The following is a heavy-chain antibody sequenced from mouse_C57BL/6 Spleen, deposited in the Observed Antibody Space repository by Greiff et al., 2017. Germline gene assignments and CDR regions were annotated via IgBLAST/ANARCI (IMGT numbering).Heavy chain of an antibody. V-gene: IGHV1-55*01. CDR1: GYTFTSYW. J-gene: IGHJ2*01. CDR3: ARGDYYGSSYYFDY. CDR2: IYPGSGST. Sequence: QVQLQQPGAELVKPGASVKMSCKASGYTFTSYWITWVKPRPGQGLEWIGDIYPGSGSTNYNEKFKSKATLTVDTSSSTAYMQLSSLTSEDSAVYYCARGDYYGSSYYFDYWGQGTTLTVSS. D-gene: IGHD1-1*01.